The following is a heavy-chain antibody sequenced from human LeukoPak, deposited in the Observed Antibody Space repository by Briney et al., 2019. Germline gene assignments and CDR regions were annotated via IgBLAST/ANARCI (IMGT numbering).Heavy chain of an antibody. CDR1: GFTFSTYA. V-gene: IGHV3-64D*06. Sequence: GGSLRLSCSASGFTFSTYAMHWVRQAPGKGLEYVSAISSNGGSTYFADSVKARSSISRDNSKNTLDLQMSSLRAEDTAVYYCVKVSSSGWHEGDYFDYWGQGTLVTVSS. CDR2: ISSNGGST. D-gene: IGHD6-19*01. CDR3: VKVSSSGWHEGDYFDY. J-gene: IGHJ4*02.